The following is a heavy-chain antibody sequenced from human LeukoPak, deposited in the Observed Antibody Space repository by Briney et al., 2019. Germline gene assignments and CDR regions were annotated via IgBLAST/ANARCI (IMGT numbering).Heavy chain of an antibody. CDR2: IYYSGST. CDR1: GGSISNSSYY. D-gene: IGHD3-9*01. CDR3: ARQYYDILTGYPYYFDY. V-gene: IGHV4-39*01. Sequence: SETLSLTCTVSGGSISNSSYYWGWVRQPPGKGLEWIGAIYYSGSTYFDPPLKSRVTMSVDTSKDQFSLKLSSVTAADTAVYYCARQYYDILTGYPYYFDYWGQGTLVTVSS. J-gene: IGHJ4*02.